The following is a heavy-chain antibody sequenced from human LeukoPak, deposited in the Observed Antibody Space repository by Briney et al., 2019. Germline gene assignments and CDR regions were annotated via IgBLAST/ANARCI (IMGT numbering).Heavy chain of an antibody. CDR2: ISWSSGSI. CDR3: AKDREYDFWRTFDY. V-gene: IGHV3-9*01. CDR1: GFTFVDYA. D-gene: IGHD3-3*01. Sequence: VRSLRLSCVASGFTFVDYAMHWVRPAPGKGLEWVSVISWSSGSIGYADSVKGRFTISRDNAKNSLYLQMNSLRAEDTALYYCAKDREYDFWRTFDYWGQGTLVTVSS. J-gene: IGHJ4*02.